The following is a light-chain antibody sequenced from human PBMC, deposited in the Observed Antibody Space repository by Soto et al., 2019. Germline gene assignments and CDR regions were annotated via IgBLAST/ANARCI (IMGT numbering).Light chain of an antibody. Sequence: QAVVTQPPSASGTPGQSVTISCSGTSSDIGSNTVSWYQQFPGTAPKLLIYSNNQRPSGVPDRFSGSKSGTSASLAISGLQYEDEADYYCAAFDDSLNGPVFGGGTQLTVL. V-gene: IGLV1-44*01. CDR3: AAFDDSLNGPV. J-gene: IGLJ2*01. CDR2: SNN. CDR1: SSDIGSNT.